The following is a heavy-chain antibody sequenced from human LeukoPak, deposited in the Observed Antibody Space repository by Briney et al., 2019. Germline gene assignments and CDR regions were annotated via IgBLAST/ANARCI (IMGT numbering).Heavy chain of an antibody. CDR1: GFTFSEYA. CDR2: VNDRGSGT. J-gene: IGHJ6*03. Sequence: GGSLRLSCAASGFTFSEYAMSWVRQAPGKGLEWVSAVNDRGSGTYYADSVKGRFTISRDNSKNTLSLQMIGLRAEDTALYYCAKGLKTAVGPDMDYRYYMHVWGKGTTVTVSS. D-gene: IGHD5-18*01. CDR3: AKGLKTAVGPDMDYRYYMHV. V-gene: IGHV3-23*01.